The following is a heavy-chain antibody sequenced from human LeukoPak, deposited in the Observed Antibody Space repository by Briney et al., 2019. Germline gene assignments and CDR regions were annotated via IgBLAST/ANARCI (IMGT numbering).Heavy chain of an antibody. D-gene: IGHD1-26*01. CDR3: ASSGSYGVWYFDY. CDR2: IIPIFGTA. J-gene: IGHJ4*02. CDR1: GGTFSSYA. Sequence: SVKVSCKASGGTFSSYAISWVRQAPGQGLEWMGGIIPIFGTANYAQKFQGRVTITTDEATSTAYMELSSLRSEDTAVYYCASSGSYGVWYFDYWGQGTLVTVSS. V-gene: IGHV1-69*05.